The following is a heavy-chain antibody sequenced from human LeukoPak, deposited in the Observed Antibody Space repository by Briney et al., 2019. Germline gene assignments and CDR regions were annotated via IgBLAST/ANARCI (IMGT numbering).Heavy chain of an antibody. Sequence: PGGSLRLSCAASGFTFSSYATSWVRLAPGKGLEWVSAISDSGGNTYYADSVKGRFTISRDNSKNTLYLQMNSLRAEDTAVYYCATLRLSDHFDYWGQGTLVTVSS. CDR2: ISDSGGNT. J-gene: IGHJ4*02. D-gene: IGHD2-15*01. CDR1: GFTFSSYA. CDR3: ATLRLSDHFDY. V-gene: IGHV3-23*01.